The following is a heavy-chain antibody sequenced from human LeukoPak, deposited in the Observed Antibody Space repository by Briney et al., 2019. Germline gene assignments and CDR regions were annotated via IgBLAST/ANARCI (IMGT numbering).Heavy chain of an antibody. CDR1: GFTFSSYS. Sequence: GGSLRLSCAASGFTFSSYSMNWVRQAPGKGLEWVSSISSSSSYIYYADSVKGRFTISRDNAKNSLYLQMNSLRAEDTAVYYCASWGEPYYYDSSGRVWGQGTLVTVSS. CDR2: ISSSSSYI. D-gene: IGHD3-22*01. J-gene: IGHJ4*02. CDR3: ASWGEPYYYDSSGRV. V-gene: IGHV3-21*01.